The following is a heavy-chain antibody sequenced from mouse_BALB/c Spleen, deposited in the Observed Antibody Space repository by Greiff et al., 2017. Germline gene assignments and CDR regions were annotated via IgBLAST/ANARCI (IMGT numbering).Heavy chain of an antibody. Sequence: LMAPSQSLSITCTVSGFSLTGYGVNWVRQPPGKGLEWLGMIWGDGSTDYNSALKSRLSISKDNSKSQVFLKMNSLQTDDTARYYCASYGYDYAMDYWGQGTSVTVSS. CDR1: GFSLTGYG. J-gene: IGHJ4*01. V-gene: IGHV2-6-7*01. D-gene: IGHD1-2*01. CDR3: ASYGYDYAMDY. CDR2: IWGDGST.